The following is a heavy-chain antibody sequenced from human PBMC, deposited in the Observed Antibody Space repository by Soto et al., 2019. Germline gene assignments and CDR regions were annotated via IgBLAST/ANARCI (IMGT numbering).Heavy chain of an antibody. CDR2: IWYDGSNK. Sequence: QVQLVESGGGVVQPGRSLRLSCAASGFTFSSYGMHWVRQAPGKGLEWVAVIWYDGSNKYYADSVKGRFTISRDNSKNTLYLQMNSLRSEDTAVYYCASGVGGSYNFDYWGHGTLVTVSS. CDR1: GFTFSSYG. J-gene: IGHJ4*01. V-gene: IGHV3-33*01. CDR3: ASGVGGSYNFDY. D-gene: IGHD1-26*01.